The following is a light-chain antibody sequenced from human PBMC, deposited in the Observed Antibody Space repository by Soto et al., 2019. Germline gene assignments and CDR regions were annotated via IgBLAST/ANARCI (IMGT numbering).Light chain of an antibody. Sequence: EIVMTQSPATLSVSPGERATLSCRASQSISTNLAWYQQKPGHAPRLLISGASTRATSIPARFSGSGSGTEFTLTISSLQSEAFAVYYCQQYNSWPPLTFGGGTKAQIK. CDR2: GAS. CDR3: QQYNSWPPLT. CDR1: QSISTN. J-gene: IGKJ4*01. V-gene: IGKV3-15*01.